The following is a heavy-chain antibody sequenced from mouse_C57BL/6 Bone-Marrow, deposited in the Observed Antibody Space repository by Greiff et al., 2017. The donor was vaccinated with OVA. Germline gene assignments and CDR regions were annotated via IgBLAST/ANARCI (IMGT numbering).Heavy chain of an antibody. Sequence: QVQLQQPGAELVKPGASVKLSCKASGYTFTSYWLHWVKQRPGQGLEWIGMIHPNSGSTNYNEKFKGKATLTVDKSSRTAYRQLSSLTSEDSAIYYCARRGYYYGSSRDAMDYWGQGTTVTVSS. D-gene: IGHD1-1*01. CDR1: GYTFTSYW. V-gene: IGHV1-64*01. CDR3: ARRGYYYGSSRDAMDY. CDR2: IHPNSGST. J-gene: IGHJ4*01.